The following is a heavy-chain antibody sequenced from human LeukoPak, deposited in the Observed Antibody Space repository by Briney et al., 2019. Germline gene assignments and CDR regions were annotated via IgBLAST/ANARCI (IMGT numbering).Heavy chain of an antibody. J-gene: IGHJ4*02. D-gene: IGHD3-10*01. V-gene: IGHV1-69*06. CDR1: GGTFSSYA. CDR2: IIPVFGTA. CDR3: AREATMVRGVIPYYFDY. Sequence: ASVKVSCKASGGTFSSYAISWVRRAPGQGLEWMGGIIPVFGTANYAQKFQGRVTITADKSTSTAYMELSSLRSEDTAVYYCAREATMVRGVIPYYFDYRGQGTLVTVSS.